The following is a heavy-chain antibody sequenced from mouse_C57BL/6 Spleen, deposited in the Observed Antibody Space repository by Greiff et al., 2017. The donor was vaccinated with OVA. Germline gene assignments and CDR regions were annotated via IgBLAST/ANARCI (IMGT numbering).Heavy chain of an antibody. CDR3: TTRYYGSSYDY. D-gene: IGHD1-1*01. CDR1: GYTFTDYE. J-gene: IGHJ2*01. V-gene: IGHV1-15*01. Sequence: VKLQESGAELVRPGASVTLSCKASGYTFTDYEMHWVKQTPVHGLEWIGAIDPETGGTAYNQKFKGKAILTADKSSSTAYMELRSLTSEDSAVYYCTTRYYGSSYDYWGQGTTLTVSS. CDR2: IDPETGGT.